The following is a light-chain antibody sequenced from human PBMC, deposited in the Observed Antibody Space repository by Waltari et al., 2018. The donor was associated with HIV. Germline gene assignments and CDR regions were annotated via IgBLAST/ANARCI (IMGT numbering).Light chain of an antibody. J-gene: IGKJ2*01. CDR2: DAS. Sequence: EIVLTQSPATRSLSPGERATHSCRASQSVSRYLAWYQQKPGQAPRLLIYDASNSVTGIPARFSGSGSGTDFTLTITSLEPEDFAVYYCQQRSNWPPYTFGQGTKLEIK. CDR3: QQRSNWPPYT. CDR1: QSVSRY. V-gene: IGKV3-11*01.